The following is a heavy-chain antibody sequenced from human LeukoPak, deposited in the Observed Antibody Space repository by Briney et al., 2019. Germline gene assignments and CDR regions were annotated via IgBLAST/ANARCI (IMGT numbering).Heavy chain of an antibody. CDR2: ISPRGGST. V-gene: IGHV1-46*01. D-gene: IGHD5-24*01. J-gene: IGHJ4*02. CDR3: ARDDNYYFDY. CDR1: GYSFTTYY. Sequence: ASVKVSCKASGYSFTTYYIHWVRQAPGQGLEWMGIISPRGGSTSSAQKFQGRLTMTKDTSTSIVYMELSSLRSDDTAVYYCARDDNYYFDYWGQGTLVTVSS.